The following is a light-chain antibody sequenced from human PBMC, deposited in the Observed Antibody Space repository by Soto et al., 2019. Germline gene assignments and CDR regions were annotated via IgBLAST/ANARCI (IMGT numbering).Light chain of an antibody. CDR2: DDS. CDR1: QGISSA. CDR3: QQFNSYPLFT. V-gene: IGKV1-13*02. J-gene: IGKJ3*01. Sequence: AIQLTQSPSSLSASVGDRVTITCRASQGISSALAWYQQKPGKAPKLLIYDDSSLESGVPSRFSGSGSGTDFTLTISSLQPEDFATYYCQQFNSYPLFTFGPGTKVDIK.